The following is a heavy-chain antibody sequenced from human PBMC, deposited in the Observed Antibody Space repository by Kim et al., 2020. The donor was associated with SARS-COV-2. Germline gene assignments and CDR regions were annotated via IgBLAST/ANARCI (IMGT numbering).Heavy chain of an antibody. CDR3: AREGDYYYDSSGLWYFDY. D-gene: IGHD3-22*01. Sequence: KSRVTISVETSKNQVSLKLSSVTAADTAVYYCAREGDYYYDSSGLWYFDYWGQGTLVTVSS. J-gene: IGHJ4*01. V-gene: IGHV4-59*01.